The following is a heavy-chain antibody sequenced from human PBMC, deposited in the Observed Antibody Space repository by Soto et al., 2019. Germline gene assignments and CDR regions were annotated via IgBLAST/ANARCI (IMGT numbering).Heavy chain of an antibody. V-gene: IGHV3-23*01. J-gene: IGHJ3*02. CDR3: AKEIAVAGSGAFDI. Sequence: GGSLRLSCAASGFTFSSYAMSWVRQAPGKGLEWVSAITGDAGGIYYADSVKGRFTISRDNSKSTLYLQMNSLRAEDTAIYYCAKEIAVAGSGAFDIWGQGTMVTVSS. CDR1: GFTFSSYA. CDR2: ITGDAGGI. D-gene: IGHD6-19*01.